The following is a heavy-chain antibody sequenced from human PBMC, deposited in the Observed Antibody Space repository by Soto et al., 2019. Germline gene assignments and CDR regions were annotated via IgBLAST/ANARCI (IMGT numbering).Heavy chain of an antibody. CDR3: AGGNALDV. CDR1: RFTFSTYW. J-gene: IGHJ6*02. CDR2: IHQDGNEK. V-gene: IGHV3-7*01. Sequence: VGSLRLSCAASRFTFSTYWMTWVRLTPGKGLEWVANIHQDGNEKYYMDSVKGRFTISRDNAKNSLYLQMTSLRAEDTAVYYCAGGNALDVWGQGTTVTVSS.